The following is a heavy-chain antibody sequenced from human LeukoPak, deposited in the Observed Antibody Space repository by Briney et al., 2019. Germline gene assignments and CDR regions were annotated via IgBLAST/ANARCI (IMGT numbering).Heavy chain of an antibody. D-gene: IGHD4-17*01. J-gene: IGHJ5*02. CDR2: IYYSGST. CDR3: ARRYGVTSWFDP. CDR1: GGSISSSSYY. V-gene: IGHV4-39*01. Sequence: PSETLSLTCTVSGGSISSSSYYWGWIRQPPRKGLEWIGSIYYSGSTYYNPSLKSRVTISVDTSKNQFSLKLSSVTAADTAVYYCARRYGVTSWFDPWGQGTLVTVSS.